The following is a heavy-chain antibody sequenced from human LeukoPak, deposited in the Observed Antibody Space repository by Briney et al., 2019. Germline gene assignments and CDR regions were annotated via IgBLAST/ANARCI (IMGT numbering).Heavy chain of an antibody. Sequence: ASVKVSCMASGYTFTSYGISWVRQAPGQGLEWMGWISAYNGNTNYAQKLQDRVTMTTDTSTSTAYMELRSLRSDDTAVYYCARNCSGGGVDYWGQGTLVTVSS. CDR2: ISAYNGNT. CDR1: GYTFTSYG. V-gene: IGHV1-18*01. CDR3: ARNCSGGGVDY. D-gene: IGHD2-15*01. J-gene: IGHJ4*02.